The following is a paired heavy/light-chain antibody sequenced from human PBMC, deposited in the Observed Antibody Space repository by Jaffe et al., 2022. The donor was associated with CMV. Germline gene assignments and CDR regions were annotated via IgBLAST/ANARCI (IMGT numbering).Light chain of an antibody. V-gene: IGLV4-60*03. CDR3: ETWDTNTRV. CDR1: SGHSGQI. J-gene: IGLJ3*02. CDR2: LTASGSY. Sequence: QPVLTQSSSASASLGSSVKLICTLSSGHSGQIIAWHQQQPGMAPRYLMKLTASGSYNKGSGVPDRFSGSSSGADRYLTISNVQSEDEADYYCETWDTNTRVFGGGTKLTVL.
Heavy chain of an antibody. Sequence: QPQLQESGPGLVQPSETLSLTCTVSGGSIRSMSYFWGWVRQPPGKGLEWIGNIYYSGTTNYNPSLKSRVTISVDTSKNQFSLNLTSVTAADTAVYYCARNAKVHSSGYYGREDYWGQGTLVTVSS. J-gene: IGHJ4*02. CDR1: GGSIRSMSYF. CDR2: IYYSGTT. D-gene: IGHD3-22*01. CDR3: ARNAKVHSSGYYGREDY. V-gene: IGHV4-39*01.